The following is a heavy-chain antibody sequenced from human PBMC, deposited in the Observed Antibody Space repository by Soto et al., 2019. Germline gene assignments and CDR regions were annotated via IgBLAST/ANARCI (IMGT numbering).Heavy chain of an antibody. D-gene: IGHD3-10*01. Sequence: PGGALGVSCPASGVIFSSYAISWVRQAPGRGLEWVSGISGSGGNTYYADSVMGRLTTQRDNCKNRLYLQMNSLRAEDTAQYYCAKDPTSSGEDVWGKGTTVTVSS. CDR1: GVIFSSYA. V-gene: IGHV3-23*01. CDR3: AKDPTSSGEDV. CDR2: ISGSGGNT. J-gene: IGHJ6*04.